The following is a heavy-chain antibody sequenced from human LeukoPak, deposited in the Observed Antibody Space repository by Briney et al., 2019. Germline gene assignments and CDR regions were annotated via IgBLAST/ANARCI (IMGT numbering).Heavy chain of an antibody. D-gene: IGHD7-27*01. Sequence: ASVKVSCKASGGTFSSYDINWVRQATGPGLEWMGWMSPNSGNTGYAQKFQGRVTMTRNTSISTAYMELGSLRSEDMAVYYCVKGPPNWGFDYWGQGTLVIVSS. J-gene: IGHJ4*02. CDR1: GGTFSSYD. CDR3: VKGPPNWGFDY. V-gene: IGHV1-8*02. CDR2: MSPNSGNT.